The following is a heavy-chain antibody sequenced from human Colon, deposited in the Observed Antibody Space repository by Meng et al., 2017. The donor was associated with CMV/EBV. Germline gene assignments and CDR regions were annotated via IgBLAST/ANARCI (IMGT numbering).Heavy chain of an antibody. Sequence: ETLSLTCAASGFSFSTSSMHWVRQAPGKGLEYVSAISSDGRNKYYADSLKGRVTISRDNSKNTLYLEMGSLRPEDMGVYYCATDPSTVTTNYWGQGTLVTVSS. J-gene: IGHJ4*02. CDR1: GFSFSTSS. D-gene: IGHD4-17*01. CDR3: ATDPSTVTTNY. CDR2: ISSDGRNK. V-gene: IGHV3-64*02.